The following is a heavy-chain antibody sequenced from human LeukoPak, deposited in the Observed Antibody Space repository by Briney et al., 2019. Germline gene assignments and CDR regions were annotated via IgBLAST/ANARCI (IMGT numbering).Heavy chain of an antibody. CDR1: GYTFTGYY. D-gene: IGHD3-10*01. CDR3: ARVPGKYYYGSGSKYYYYYGMDV. J-gene: IGHJ6*02. CDR2: INPNSGGT. Sequence: ASVKVSCKASGYTFTGYYMHWVRQAPGRGLEWMGWINPNSGGTNYAQKFQGRVTMTRDTSISTAYMELSRLRSDDTAVYYCARVPGKYYYGSGSKYYYYYGMDVWGQGTTVTVSS. V-gene: IGHV1-2*02.